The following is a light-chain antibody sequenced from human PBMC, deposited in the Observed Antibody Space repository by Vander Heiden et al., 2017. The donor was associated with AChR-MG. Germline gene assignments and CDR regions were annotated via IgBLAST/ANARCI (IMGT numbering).Light chain of an antibody. V-gene: IGKV3-11*01. J-gene: IGKJ4*01. CDR1: QSISSY. Sequence: ETVLTQSPATLSLSPGERATLSCRASQSISSYLAWYQQKPGQAPRLLIYDASNRATGIPARFSGSGSGTDFTLTISSREPEDFAVYYCQQRSNWPPSTFGGGTKVEIK. CDR2: DAS. CDR3: QQRSNWPPST.